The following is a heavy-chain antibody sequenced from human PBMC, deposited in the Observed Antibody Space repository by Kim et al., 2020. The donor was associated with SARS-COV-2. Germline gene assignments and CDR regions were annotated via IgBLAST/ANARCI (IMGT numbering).Heavy chain of an antibody. CDR3: ARDHWVSTVVTQYFDY. Sequence: ASVKVSCKASGYTFTGYYMHWVRQAPGQGLEWMGRINPNSGGTNYAQKFQGRVTMTRDTSISTAYMELSRLRSDDTAVYYCARDHWVSTVVTQYFDYWGQGTLVTVSS. CDR2: INPNSGGT. J-gene: IGHJ4*02. D-gene: IGHD4-17*01. CDR1: GYTFTGYY. V-gene: IGHV1-2*06.